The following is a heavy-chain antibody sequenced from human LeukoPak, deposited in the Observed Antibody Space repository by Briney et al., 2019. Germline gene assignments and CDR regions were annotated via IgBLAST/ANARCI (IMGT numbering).Heavy chain of an antibody. CDR1: GYTFTGYY. V-gene: IGHV1-2*06. J-gene: IGHJ4*02. Sequence: ASVKVSCKASGYTFTGYYMHWVRQAPGQGLEWMGRINPNSGGTNYAQKFLGRVTMTRDTSISTAYMELSRLRSDDTAVYYCASRYYYDSSGYYLDDYWGQGTLVTVSS. CDR3: ASRYYYDSSGYYLDDY. CDR2: INPNSGGT. D-gene: IGHD3-22*01.